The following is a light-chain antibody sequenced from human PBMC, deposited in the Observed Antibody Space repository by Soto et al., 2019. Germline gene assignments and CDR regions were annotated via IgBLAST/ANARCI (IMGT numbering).Light chain of an antibody. CDR2: WSD. J-gene: IGLJ3*02. V-gene: IGLV1-47*01. CDR3: AAWDDSLSGVV. Sequence: QSVLTQPPSASGTPGQRVTISCSGSSSNIGSNYVYWYQQLPGTAPKLLIYWSDQRPSGVPDRFSGSKSGTSASLAISGLRSEDEADYYCAAWDDSLSGVVFGGGTKLTVL. CDR1: SSNIGSNY.